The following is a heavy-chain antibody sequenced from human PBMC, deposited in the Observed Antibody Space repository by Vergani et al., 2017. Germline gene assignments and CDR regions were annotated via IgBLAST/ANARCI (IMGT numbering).Heavy chain of an antibody. J-gene: IGHJ4*02. CDR3: ALWSGYQYYFDY. Sequence: QITLKESGPTLVKPTQTLTLTCTFSGFSLSTSGVGVGWIRQPPGKALEWLALIYWDDDKRYSPSLKSRLTITKDTSKNQVVLTMTNMDPVDTATYYCALWSGYQYYFDYWGQGTLVTVSS. CDR2: IYWDDDK. CDR1: GFSLSTSGVG. D-gene: IGHD3-3*01. V-gene: IGHV2-5*02.